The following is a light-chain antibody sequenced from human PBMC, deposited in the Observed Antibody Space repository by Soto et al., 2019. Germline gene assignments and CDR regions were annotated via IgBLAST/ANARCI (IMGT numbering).Light chain of an antibody. CDR1: SSDVGGYNY. J-gene: IGLJ2*01. V-gene: IGLV2-14*01. CDR3: SSYTSSSTPV. CDR2: DVR. Sequence: QSALTQPASVSGSPGQSITISCTGTSSDVGGYNYVSWYHQHPGKATKLMIYDVRNRPSGVSHRFSASKSANTASLTICGLQADDEADYYGSSYTSSSTPVFGGGTKVTVL.